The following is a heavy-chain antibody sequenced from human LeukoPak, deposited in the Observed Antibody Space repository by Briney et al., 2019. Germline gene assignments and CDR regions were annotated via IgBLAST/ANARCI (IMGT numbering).Heavy chain of an antibody. J-gene: IGHJ4*02. CDR2: INHSGST. Sequence: PSETLSLTCAVYGGSFSGHYWSWIRQPPGKGLEWIGEINHSGSTNYNPSLKSRVTISVDTSKNQFSLKLSSVTAADTAVYYCARDSRITGTYYFDYWGQGTLVTVSS. D-gene: IGHD1-20*01. CDR3: ARDSRITGTYYFDY. V-gene: IGHV4-34*09. CDR1: GGSFSGHY.